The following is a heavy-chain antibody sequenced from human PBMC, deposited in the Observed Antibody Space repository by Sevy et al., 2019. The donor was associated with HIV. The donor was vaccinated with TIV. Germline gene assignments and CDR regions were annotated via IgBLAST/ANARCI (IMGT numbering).Heavy chain of an antibody. CDR2: IWYDGSNK. V-gene: IGHV3-30*02. CDR3: ERYYYDSSGYSLDY. CDR1: GFTFSSYG. D-gene: IGHD3-22*01. Sequence: GGSLRLSCAASGFTFSSYGMHWVRQAPGKGLEWVAFIWYDGSNKYYADSVKGRFTISRDNSKNTLYLQMNSLRAEDKDVYYCERYYYDSSGYSLDYWGQGTLVTVSS. J-gene: IGHJ4*02.